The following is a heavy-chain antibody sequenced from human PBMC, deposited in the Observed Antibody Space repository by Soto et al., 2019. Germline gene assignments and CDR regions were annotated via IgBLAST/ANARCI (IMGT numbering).Heavy chain of an antibody. CDR2: IIPNFGTV. D-gene: IGHD3-16*01. V-gene: IGHV1-69*01. J-gene: IGHJ6*02. CDR1: GGTFSSYA. Sequence: QVQLVQSGAEAKKPGSSVKVSCKASGGTFSSYAISWVRQAPGQGLEWMGGIIPNFGTVNYAQKFQGRVTITADESTSTAYMELSSLRSEDTAVYYCARRGGAGDYYYGMDVWGQGTTVIVSS. CDR3: ARRGGAGDYYYGMDV.